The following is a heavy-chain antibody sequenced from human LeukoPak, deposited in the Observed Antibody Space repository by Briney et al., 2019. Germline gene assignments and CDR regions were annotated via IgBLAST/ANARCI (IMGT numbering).Heavy chain of an antibody. CDR2: MYNSGST. CDR1: GGAISSGGYY. V-gene: IGHV4-31*03. J-gene: IGHJ5*02. Sequence: SETLSLTCTVSGGAISSGGYYWSWIRQHPGKGLEWIGYMYNSGSTYYNPSLKSRVTISVDTSKNQFSLKLSSVTAADTAVYYCARTQLWLNWFDPWGQGTLVTVSS. CDR3: ARTQLWLNWFDP. D-gene: IGHD5-18*01.